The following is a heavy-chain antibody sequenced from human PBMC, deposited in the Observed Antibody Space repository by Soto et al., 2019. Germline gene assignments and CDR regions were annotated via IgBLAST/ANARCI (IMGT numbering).Heavy chain of an antibody. D-gene: IGHD3-22*01. CDR3: ARATYDSSVSVFDY. CDR1: GYTFTSYA. CDR2: INAGNGST. J-gene: IGHJ4*02. Sequence: ASVKVSCKASGYTFTSYAMHWVRQAPGQRLEWMGWINAGNGSTSYAQKFQGRVTMTRDTSTSTVYMELSSLRSEDTAVYYYARATYDSSVSVFDYWGQGTRVTVSS. V-gene: IGHV1-3*01.